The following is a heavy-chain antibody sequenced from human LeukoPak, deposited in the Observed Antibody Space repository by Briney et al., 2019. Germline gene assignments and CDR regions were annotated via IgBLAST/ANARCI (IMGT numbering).Heavy chain of an antibody. D-gene: IGHD1-26*01. CDR3: ASPIVGALSRDY. Sequence: PGGSLRLSCAASGFTVSSNYMSWARQAPGKGLEWVSVIYSGGSTYYADSVKGRFTISRDNSKNTLYLQMNSLRAEDTAVYYCASPIVGALSRDYWGQGTLVTVSS. CDR2: IYSGGST. CDR1: GFTVSSNY. J-gene: IGHJ4*02. V-gene: IGHV3-53*01.